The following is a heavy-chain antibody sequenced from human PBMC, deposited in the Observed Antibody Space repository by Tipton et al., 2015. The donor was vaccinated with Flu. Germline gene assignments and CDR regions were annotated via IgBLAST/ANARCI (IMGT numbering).Heavy chain of an antibody. CDR1: GGSISSHY. D-gene: IGHD3-16*01. J-gene: IGHJ3*02. V-gene: IGHV4-59*11. CDR2: IYYSGSI. CDR3: ASEWGDAFAI. Sequence: LRLSCTVSGGSISSHYWSWIRQPPGKGLGRIGYIYYSGSISYNPTLKSRVTISVDTSKNQFSLKLSSVTAADTTVYCCASEWGDAFAIWGQGTMVTVSS.